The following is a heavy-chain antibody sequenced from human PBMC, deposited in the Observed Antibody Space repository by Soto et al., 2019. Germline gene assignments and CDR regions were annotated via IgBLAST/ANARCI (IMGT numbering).Heavy chain of an antibody. J-gene: IGHJ4*02. D-gene: IGHD3-22*01. V-gene: IGHV3-30*18. Sequence: QARLVESGGGVVQPGRSLRLSCAASGFTFSSYGMHWVRQAPGKGLDWVAAISYDGSNQYYADSVKGRFTISRDDSKNTLYLQVNSLRPEDTAVYYCAKLMYSFDSSGFSIDYWGQGTLVTVSS. CDR3: AKLMYSFDSSGFSIDY. CDR1: GFTFSSYG. CDR2: ISYDGSNQ.